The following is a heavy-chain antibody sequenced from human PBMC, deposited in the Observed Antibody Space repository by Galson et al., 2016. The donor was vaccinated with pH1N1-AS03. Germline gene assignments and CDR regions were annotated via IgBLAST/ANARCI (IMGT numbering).Heavy chain of an antibody. CDR3: VTDILPGVADV. J-gene: IGHJ6*02. V-gene: IGHV3-9*02. CDR1: GFTPDASA. D-gene: IGHD2-15*01. CDR2: ISWSSADI. Sequence: SLRLSCAASGFTPDASAMHCVRHAPGKGLEWVSGISWSSADIAYADAVKGRFTISRDNAKKSLYLQLNSLRADDTALYYCVTDILPGVADVWGQGTTVTVSS.